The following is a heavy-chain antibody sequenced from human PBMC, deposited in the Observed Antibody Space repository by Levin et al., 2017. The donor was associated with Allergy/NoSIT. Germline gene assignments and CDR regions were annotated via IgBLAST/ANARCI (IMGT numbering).Heavy chain of an antibody. CDR3: ARGASNWGYWFFDI. D-gene: IGHD7-27*01. CDR1: GGSINSTIYS. CDR2: IYQSGYT. Sequence: SETLSLTCTVSGGSINSTIYSWNWIRQPPGKALEWIGYIYQSGYTYYNSSLKSRVTISIDRPKNQFSLEMTSVTAADTAVYYCARGASNWGYWFFDIWGRGALVTVSS. V-gene: IGHV4-30-2*01. J-gene: IGHJ2*01.